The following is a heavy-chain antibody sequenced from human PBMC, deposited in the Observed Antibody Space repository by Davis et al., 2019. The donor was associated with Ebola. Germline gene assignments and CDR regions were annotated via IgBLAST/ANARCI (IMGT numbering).Heavy chain of an antibody. V-gene: IGHV1-46*01. J-gene: IGHJ6*03. Sequence: ASVKVSCKTSGYIFTTHYLHWVRQVPGQGLEWMGIINPNGAQTIYAQKFQGRVTVTRDTSTATVYMELSSLTSDDTAVYYCARERSPIGSAYYTPPIYYFYMDVWGKGTTVTVSS. CDR1: GYIFTTHY. CDR2: INPNGAQT. CDR3: ARERSPIGSAYYTPPIYYFYMDV. D-gene: IGHD3-3*01.